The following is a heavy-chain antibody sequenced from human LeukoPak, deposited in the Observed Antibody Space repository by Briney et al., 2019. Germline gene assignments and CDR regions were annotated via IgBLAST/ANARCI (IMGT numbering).Heavy chain of an antibody. CDR1: GFTFTSSA. Sequence: ASVKVSCKASGFTFTSSAMQWVRQARGQRREWIGWIVVGSGNTNYAQKVQERVTITRDMSTSTAYMKLSSLRSEDTAVYSCAAGPGVGSDYWGQGTLVTVSS. CDR2: IVVGSGNT. V-gene: IGHV1-58*02. D-gene: IGHD2-15*01. CDR3: AAGPGVGSDY. J-gene: IGHJ4*02.